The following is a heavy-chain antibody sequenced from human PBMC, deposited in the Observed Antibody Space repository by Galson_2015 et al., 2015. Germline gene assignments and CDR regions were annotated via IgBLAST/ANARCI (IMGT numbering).Heavy chain of an antibody. D-gene: IGHD5-12*01. CDR3: AKDSSGYDAPGAFDI. V-gene: IGHV3-23*01. CDR1: GFTFSSFA. CDR2: ISGSGGST. Sequence: SLRLSCAASGFTFSSFAMSWVRQAPGKGLEWVSAISGSGGSTYYADSVKGRFTISRDNSKNTLYLQMNSLRAEDTAVYYCAKDSSGYDAPGAFDIWGQGTMVTVSS. J-gene: IGHJ3*02.